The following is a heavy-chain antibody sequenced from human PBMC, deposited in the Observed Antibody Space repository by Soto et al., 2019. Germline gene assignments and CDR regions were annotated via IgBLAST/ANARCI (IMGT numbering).Heavy chain of an antibody. Sequence: GASVKVSCKASGGTFSSYAISWVRQAPGQGLEWMGGIIPIFGTANYAQKFQGRVTITADKSTSTAYMELSSLRSEDTAVYYCARVGGEYYDYVWGSYRNNYQVTTTFDYWGQGTLVTVSS. CDR2: IIPIFGTA. V-gene: IGHV1-69*06. CDR3: ARVGGEYYDYVWGSYRNNYQVTTTFDY. J-gene: IGHJ4*02. CDR1: GGTFSSYA. D-gene: IGHD3-16*02.